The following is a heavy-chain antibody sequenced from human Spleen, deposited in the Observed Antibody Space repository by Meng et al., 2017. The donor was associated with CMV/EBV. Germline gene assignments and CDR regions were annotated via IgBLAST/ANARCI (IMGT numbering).Heavy chain of an antibody. CDR1: GFIFSDYG. J-gene: IGHJ4*02. CDR2: ISDDGSNR. D-gene: IGHD5-24*01. V-gene: IGHV3-30*03. Sequence: GESLKISCAASGFIFSDYGMHWVRQAPGKGLEWVAIISDDGSNRYYADSVKGRFTISRDSSENTLFLQMNSLRPEDTAVYYCARDGFNYNYICYFDYWGQGTLVTVSS. CDR3: ARDGFNYNYICYFDY.